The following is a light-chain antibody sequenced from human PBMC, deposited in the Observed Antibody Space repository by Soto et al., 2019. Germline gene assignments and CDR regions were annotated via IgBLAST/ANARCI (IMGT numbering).Light chain of an antibody. CDR3: QQRNAWPLLT. J-gene: IGKJ4*01. CDR1: QSVSNS. V-gene: IGKV3-11*01. CDR2: DAS. Sequence: DIVLTQSPATLSLSPGERASLSCRASQSVSNSLAWYQQKPGQPPRLLIYDASTRATGIPARFTGSGSGTDFTLAISSLEPEDFAVYYCQQRNAWPLLTFGGGTKVEIK.